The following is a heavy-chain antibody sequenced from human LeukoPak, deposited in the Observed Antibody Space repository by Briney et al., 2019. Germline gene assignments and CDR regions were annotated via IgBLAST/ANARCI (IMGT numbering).Heavy chain of an antibody. CDR2: ITSSGSTK. J-gene: IGHJ4*02. Sequence: PGGSLRLSCAASGFTFSRFTMNWVRQAPGKGLEWVSYITSSGSTKYYADSVEGRFTISRDNAKNSLYLQMNGLRAEDTAVYYCPRGSEWDLLGSCDYWGQGTLVTVSS. D-gene: IGHD1-26*01. CDR3: PRGSEWDLLGSCDY. V-gene: IGHV3-48*04. CDR1: GFTFSRFT.